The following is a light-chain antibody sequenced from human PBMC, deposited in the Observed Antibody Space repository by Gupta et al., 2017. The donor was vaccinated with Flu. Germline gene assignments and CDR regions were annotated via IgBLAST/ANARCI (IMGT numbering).Light chain of an antibody. CDR1: NIGSKG. CDR3: QVWDSNSDHVV. CDR2: DDS. Sequence: GQTARFTCGGNNIGSKGVHWYQRKPGQAPVLVVYDDSARPSGIPERFSGSNSGNTATLTISRVEAGDEADYYCQVWDSNSDHVVFGGGTKLTVL. J-gene: IGLJ2*01. V-gene: IGLV3-21*02.